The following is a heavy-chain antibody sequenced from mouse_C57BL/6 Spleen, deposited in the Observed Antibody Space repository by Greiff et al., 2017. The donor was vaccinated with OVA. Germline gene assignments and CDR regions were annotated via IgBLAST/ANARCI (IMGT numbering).Heavy chain of an antibody. D-gene: IGHD2-1*01. CDR3: ARFLYYGNYPFAY. Sequence: VQLQQPGAELVKPGASVKLSCKASGYTFTSYWMQWVKQRPGQGLEWIGEIDPSDSYTNYNQKFKGKATLTVDTSSSTAYMQLSSLTSEDSAVYYCARFLYYGNYPFAYWGQGTLVTVSA. CDR1: GYTFTSYW. CDR2: IDPSDSYT. V-gene: IGHV1-50*01. J-gene: IGHJ3*01.